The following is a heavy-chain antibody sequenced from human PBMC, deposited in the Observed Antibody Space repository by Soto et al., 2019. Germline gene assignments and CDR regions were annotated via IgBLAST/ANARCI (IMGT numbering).Heavy chain of an antibody. J-gene: IGHJ6*02. V-gene: IGHV3-49*03. D-gene: IGHD3-22*01. Sequence: HPGGSLRLSCTASGFTFGDYAMSWFRQAPGKGLEWVGFIRSKAYGGTTEYAASVKGRFTIPRDDSKSIAYLQMNSLKTEDTAVYYCTREGSGYPLYGMDVWGQGTTVTVSS. CDR3: TREGSGYPLYGMDV. CDR2: IRSKAYGGTT. CDR1: GFTFGDYA.